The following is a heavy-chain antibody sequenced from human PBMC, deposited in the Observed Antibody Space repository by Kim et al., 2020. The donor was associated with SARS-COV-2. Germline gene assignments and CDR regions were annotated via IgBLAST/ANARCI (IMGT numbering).Heavy chain of an antibody. CDR2: GTV. D-gene: IGHD6-6*01. CDR3: AREWQLVLDH. Sequence: GTVNYATKFQGRVTITADESTNTAYRELSSLKSDDTAVYYCAREWQLVLDHWGQGSLVTVSS. J-gene: IGHJ4*02. V-gene: IGHV1-69*01.